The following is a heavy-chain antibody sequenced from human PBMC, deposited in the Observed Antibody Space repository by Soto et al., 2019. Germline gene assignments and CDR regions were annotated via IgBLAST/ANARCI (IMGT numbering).Heavy chain of an antibody. CDR1: GGTFSSYA. V-gene: IGHV1-69*01. CDR3: ARVIERGYSGYEWGRGGFDY. CDR2: IIPIFGTA. J-gene: IGHJ4*02. Sequence: QVQLVQSGAEVKKPGSSVKVSCKASGGTFSSYAISWVRQAPGQGLEWMGGIIPIFGTANYAQKFQGRVTITADEATSTDYMELSSLRCEDTAVYYCARVIERGYSGYEWGRGGFDYWGQGTLVTVSS. D-gene: IGHD5-12*01.